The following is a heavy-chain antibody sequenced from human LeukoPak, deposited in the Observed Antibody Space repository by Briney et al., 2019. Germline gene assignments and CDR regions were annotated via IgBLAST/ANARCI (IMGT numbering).Heavy chain of an antibody. CDR2: INHSGST. CDR3: ARAVKLVLSRPRCNWFDP. J-gene: IGHJ5*02. Sequence: SETLSLTCAVYGGSFIGYYWSWIRQPPGKGLEWIGEINHSGSTNYNPSLKSRVTISVDTSKNKFSLKLSSVTAADTAVYYCARAVKLVLSRPRCNWFDPWGQGTLVTVSS. V-gene: IGHV4-34*01. CDR1: GGSFIGYY. D-gene: IGHD6-13*01.